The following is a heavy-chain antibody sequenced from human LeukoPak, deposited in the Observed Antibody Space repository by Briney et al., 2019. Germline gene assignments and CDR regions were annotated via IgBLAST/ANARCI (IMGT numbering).Heavy chain of an antibody. V-gene: IGHV4-38-2*02. Sequence: SETLSLTCTVSDYSISSAYYWGWIRQPPGKGLEWIGSISHSGNTYYNPSLKSRVTISIDTSKNQFSLKLSSVTAADTAIYYCARDRNWGYSDYWGQGTLVTVSS. CDR1: DYSISSAYY. D-gene: IGHD7-27*01. CDR2: ISHSGNT. CDR3: ARDRNWGYSDY. J-gene: IGHJ4*02.